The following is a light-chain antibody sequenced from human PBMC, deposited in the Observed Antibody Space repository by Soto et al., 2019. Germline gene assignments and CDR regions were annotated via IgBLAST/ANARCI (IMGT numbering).Light chain of an antibody. CDR2: GAS. CDR3: QQYNSYWWT. Sequence: EIVMTQSPATLSVSPGERATLSCRASQSVSSNLAWYQQKPGQAPRLLIYGASTRATGIPARFSGSGSGTEFTLTISSLQSEDFATYYCQQYNSYWWTFGQGTKVEIK. V-gene: IGKV3-15*01. CDR1: QSVSSN. J-gene: IGKJ1*01.